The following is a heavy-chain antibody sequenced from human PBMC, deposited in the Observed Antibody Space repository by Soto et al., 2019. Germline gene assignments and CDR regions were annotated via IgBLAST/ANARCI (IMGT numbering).Heavy chain of an antibody. J-gene: IGHJ4*02. D-gene: IGHD3-16*01. CDR2: ISGNGDDT. V-gene: IGHV3-23*01. CDR3: AKPQSCKGYGSFND. Sequence: EVQLLESGGGLEQPGGSLRLSCAASGFAFRSSAMSWVRQAPGKGLEWVSGISGNGDDTNYVDAVKGRFTISRDNSKNTLYLRLASLRAEDMDIYYCAKPQSCKGYGSFNDWGQGTLVTVA. CDR1: GFAFRSSA.